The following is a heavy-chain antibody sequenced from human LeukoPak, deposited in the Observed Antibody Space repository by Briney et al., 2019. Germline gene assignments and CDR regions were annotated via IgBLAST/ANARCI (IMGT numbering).Heavy chain of an antibody. J-gene: IGHJ4*02. Sequence: ASVKVSCKASGYSFTGYYMHWVRQAPGQGLEWMGWINPNSGGTNYAQKFQGRVTMTRDTSISTAYMELSRLRSDDTAVYYCARVFEAVAGLDYWGQGTLVTVSS. CDR1: GYSFTGYY. CDR3: ARVFEAVAGLDY. CDR2: INPNSGGT. V-gene: IGHV1-2*02. D-gene: IGHD6-19*01.